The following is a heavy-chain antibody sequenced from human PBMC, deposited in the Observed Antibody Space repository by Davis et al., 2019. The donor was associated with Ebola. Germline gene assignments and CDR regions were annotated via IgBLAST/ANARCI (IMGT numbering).Heavy chain of an antibody. J-gene: IGHJ3*02. Sequence: GESLKISCAASGFTFSSYGMHWVRQAPGKGLEWVAVIWYDGSNKYYADSVKGRFTISRDNSKNTLYLQMNSLRTEDTAVYYCTRGSVRFLEWLSQNAFDIWGQGTMVTVSS. CDR1: GFTFSSYG. CDR3: TRGSVRFLEWLSQNAFDI. CDR2: IWYDGSNK. D-gene: IGHD3-3*01. V-gene: IGHV3-33*01.